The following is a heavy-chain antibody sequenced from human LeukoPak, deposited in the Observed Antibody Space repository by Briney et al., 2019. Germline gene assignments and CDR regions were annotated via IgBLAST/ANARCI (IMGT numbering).Heavy chain of an antibody. CDR2: ISGSGSTT. D-gene: IGHD3-10*01. CDR3: AKRGVRGSYYYYMDV. CDR1: GFTFSSYE. J-gene: IGHJ6*03. V-gene: IGHV3-48*03. Sequence: GGSLRLSCAASGFTFSSYEMNWVRKAPGKGLGWVSYISGSGSTTYYADSVKGRFTTSSDNFKTTRYLQMNSLRAEDTAVYYCAKRGVRGSYYYYMDVWGKGTTVTVSS.